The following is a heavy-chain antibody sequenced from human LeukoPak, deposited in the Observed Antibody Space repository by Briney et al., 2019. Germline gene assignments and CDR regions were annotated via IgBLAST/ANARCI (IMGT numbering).Heavy chain of an antibody. CDR1: GGSISSGGYY. J-gene: IGHJ4*02. V-gene: IGHV4-31*03. Sequence: SETLSLTCTVSGGSISSGGYYWSWIRQHPGKGLEWIGYIYYSGSTYYNPSLKSRVTISVDTSKNQFSLKLSSVTAADTAVYYCARDYYGSGSSNFDYWGQGTLVTVSS. CDR2: IYYSGST. D-gene: IGHD3-10*01. CDR3: ARDYYGSGSSNFDY.